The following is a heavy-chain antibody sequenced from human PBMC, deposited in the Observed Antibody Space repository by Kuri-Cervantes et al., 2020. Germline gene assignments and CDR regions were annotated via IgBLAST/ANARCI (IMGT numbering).Heavy chain of an antibody. CDR1: GFTFSSYS. V-gene: IGHV3-21*01. CDR2: ISSSSSYI. D-gene: IGHD5-12*01. J-gene: IGHJ4*02. Sequence: LSLTCAASGFTFSSYSMNWVRQAPGKGLEWVSSISSSSSYIYYADSVKGRFTISRDNAKNSLYLQMNSLRAEDTAVYYCARSIVATTYGFDYWGQGTLVTVSS. CDR3: ARSIVATTYGFDY.